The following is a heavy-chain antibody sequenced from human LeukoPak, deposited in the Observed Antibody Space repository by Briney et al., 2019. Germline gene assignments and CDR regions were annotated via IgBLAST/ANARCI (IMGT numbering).Heavy chain of an antibody. D-gene: IGHD6-13*01. Sequence: SETLSLTCAVSGGSISSYYWSWIRQPPGRGLEWVGSIHYSGSTSYNSSLKSRVTMSIDTSKNQFSLKLSSVTPADTAVYYCARQVYSSSWSYYFEYWGQGILVTVSS. V-gene: IGHV4-59*01. J-gene: IGHJ4*02. CDR1: GGSISSYY. CDR3: ARQVYSSSWSYYFEY. CDR2: IHYSGST.